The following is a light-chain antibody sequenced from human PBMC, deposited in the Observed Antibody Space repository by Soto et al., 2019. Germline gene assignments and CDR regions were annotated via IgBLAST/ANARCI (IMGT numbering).Light chain of an antibody. V-gene: IGLV1-44*01. CDR2: NIA. CDR1: SSNIGRNP. CDR3: STWDDSLNEVV. Sequence: QSVLTQPPSAAGTPGQGVSISCSGRSSNIGRNPVKWYQQIPGTAPRLLIYNIAQRPSGVVDRFSGSQSGTSASLAISGLQSEDEADYYCSTWDDSLNEVVFGGGTKLTVL. J-gene: IGLJ3*02.